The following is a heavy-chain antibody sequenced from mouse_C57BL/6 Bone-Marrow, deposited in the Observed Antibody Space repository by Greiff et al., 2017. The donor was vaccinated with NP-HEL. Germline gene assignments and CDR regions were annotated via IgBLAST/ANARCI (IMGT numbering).Heavy chain of an antibody. CDR2: ISYDGSN. V-gene: IGHV3-6*01. Sequence: EVKLMESGPGLVKPSQSLSLTCSVTGYSITSGYYWNWIRQFPGNKLEWMGYISYDGSNNYNPSLKNRISITSDTSKNQFFLKLNSVTTEDTATYYCASRDYYGSSSFAYWGQGTLVTVSA. CDR1: GYSITSGYY. J-gene: IGHJ3*01. D-gene: IGHD1-1*01. CDR3: ASRDYYGSSSFAY.